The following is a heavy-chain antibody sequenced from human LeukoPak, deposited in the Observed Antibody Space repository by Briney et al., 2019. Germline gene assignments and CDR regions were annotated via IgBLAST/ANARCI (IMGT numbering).Heavy chain of an antibody. D-gene: IGHD5-18*01. CDR1: GGSFSGYY. CDR3: ARVRLHTAYYYYYYMDV. Sequence: SETLSLTCAVYGGSFSGYYWSWIRQPPGKGLEWIGEINHSGSTNYNPPLKSRVTISVDTSKNQFSLKLSSVTAADTAVYYCARVRLHTAYYYYYYMDVWGKGTTVTVSS. CDR2: INHSGST. V-gene: IGHV4-34*01. J-gene: IGHJ6*03.